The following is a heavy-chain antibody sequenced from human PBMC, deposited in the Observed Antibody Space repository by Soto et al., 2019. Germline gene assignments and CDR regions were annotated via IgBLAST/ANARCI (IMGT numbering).Heavy chain of an antibody. D-gene: IGHD3-16*01. V-gene: IGHV1-3*01. Sequence: PVGSLRLSCAASGYTFTSYAMHWVRQAPGQRLEWMGWINAGNGNTKYSQKFQGRVTITRDTSASTAYMELSSLRSEDTAVYYCARVIGGLYYFDYWGQGTLVTVPQ. J-gene: IGHJ4*02. CDR2: INAGNGNT. CDR3: ARVIGGLYYFDY. CDR1: GYTFTSYA.